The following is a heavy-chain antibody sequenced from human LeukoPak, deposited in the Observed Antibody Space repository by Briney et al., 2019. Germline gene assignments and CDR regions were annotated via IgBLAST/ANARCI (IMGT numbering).Heavy chain of an antibody. CDR1: GAFIISSNYY. V-gene: IGHV4-39*01. CDR2: IYSSGST. J-gene: IGHJ4*02. Sequence: SETLSLTCNVSGAFIISSNYYWAWIRQPPGKGLEWIVNIYSSGSTQYTPSVKSRVTISADMSKNQFFLKLTAATAADTAVYYCTRRTCRADFDYWGQGSLVTVSS. CDR3: TRRTCRADFDY.